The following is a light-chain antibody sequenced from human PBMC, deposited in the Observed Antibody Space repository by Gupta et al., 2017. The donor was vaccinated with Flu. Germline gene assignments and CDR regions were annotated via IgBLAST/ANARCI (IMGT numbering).Light chain of an antibody. V-gene: IGLV2-11*01. CDR1: SSDVGGYNY. J-gene: IGLJ3*02. CDR3: CSYGGSYIYWV. Sequence: VTISCTGTSSDVGGYNYVSWYQQHPGKAPKVMIYDVSKRPSGVPDRFSGSKSGNTASLTISGLQAEDEADYYCCSYGGSYIYWVLGGGTKLTVL. CDR2: DVS.